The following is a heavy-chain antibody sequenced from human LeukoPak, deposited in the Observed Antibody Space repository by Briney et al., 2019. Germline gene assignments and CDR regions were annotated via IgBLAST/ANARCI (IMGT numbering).Heavy chain of an antibody. J-gene: IGHJ4*02. Sequence: ASVKVSCKASGGTFISYAISWVRQAPGQGLEWMGRIIPIFGTANYAQKFQGRVTITTDESTSTAYMELSSLRSEDTAVYYCARGKSFPAALFDYWGQGTLVTVSS. D-gene: IGHD6-13*01. V-gene: IGHV1-69*05. CDR3: ARGKSFPAALFDY. CDR2: IIPIFGTA. CDR1: GGTFISYA.